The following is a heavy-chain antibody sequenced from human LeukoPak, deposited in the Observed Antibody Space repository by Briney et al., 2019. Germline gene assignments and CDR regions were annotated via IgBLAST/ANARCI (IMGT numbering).Heavy chain of an antibody. CDR3: AKGPYYNILTATIRVRNAFDI. CDR1: GFTFSAYA. V-gene: IGHV3-30*04. Sequence: GRPLRLSCAASGFTFSAYAMHWVRQAPGKGLEWVAVISYDGSNKYYADSVKGRFTISRDNSKNTLYLQMNSLRAEDTAMYYCAKGPYYNILTATIRVRNAFDIWGHGTMVTVSS. CDR2: ISYDGSNK. J-gene: IGHJ3*02. D-gene: IGHD3-9*01.